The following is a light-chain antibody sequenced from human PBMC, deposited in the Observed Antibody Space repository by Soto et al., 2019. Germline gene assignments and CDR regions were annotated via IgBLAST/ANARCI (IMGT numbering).Light chain of an antibody. CDR1: QNIDNF. Sequence: DIVMTQSPDSLPVSPGERATLSCRASQNIDNFLVWYQQKPGQAPRLLIYDASKRATGIPARFSGSGSGTDFTLTISSLEPEDFAMYYCLHHGSSLWTFGQGTKVDIK. CDR2: DAS. J-gene: IGKJ1*01. CDR3: LHHGSSLWT. V-gene: IGKV3-11*01.